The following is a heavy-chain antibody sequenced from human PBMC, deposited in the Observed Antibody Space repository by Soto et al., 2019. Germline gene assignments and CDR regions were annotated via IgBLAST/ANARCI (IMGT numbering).Heavy chain of an antibody. CDR1: GYTFTSPA. CDR3: ASGWDEFWFDP. D-gene: IGHD6-19*01. CDR2: INAGNGNT. Sequence: GASVKVSCKTSGYTFTSPAMHWVRQAPGHTLEWMGWINAGNGNTIYSEKFEDRVTITRDTSASTVYMELSSLRSDDMAVYYCASGWDEFWFDPWGQGTLVTVSS. V-gene: IGHV1-3*01. J-gene: IGHJ5*02.